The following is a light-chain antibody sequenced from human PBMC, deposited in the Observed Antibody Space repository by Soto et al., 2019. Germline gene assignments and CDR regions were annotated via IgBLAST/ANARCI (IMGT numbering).Light chain of an antibody. J-gene: IGLJ1*01. Sequence: QSALTQPPSASGSPGQSVTISCTGTSSDVGGYNYVSWYQQHPGKAPKLMIYEVSKRPSGVPDRFSGSKSGNTASLTVSGLQAEDEAAYYCSSYAGFAYVFGTGTKLTVL. CDR1: SSDVGGYNY. CDR3: SSYAGFAYV. CDR2: EVS. V-gene: IGLV2-8*01.